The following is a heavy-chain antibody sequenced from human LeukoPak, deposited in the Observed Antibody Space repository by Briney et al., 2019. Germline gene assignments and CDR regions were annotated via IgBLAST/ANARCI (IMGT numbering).Heavy chain of an antibody. CDR3: ARDSGTDYYDSSGYYYVLLRG. V-gene: IGHV1-2*02. CDR1: GYTFTGYY. J-gene: IGHJ4*02. D-gene: IGHD3-22*01. CDR2: INPNSGDT. Sequence: ASVKVSCKASGYTFTGYYMHWVRQAPGQGLEWMGWINPNSGDTNYTQKLQGRLTMTRDTSISTAYMELSRLRSDDTAGYYFARDSGTDYYDSSGYYYVLLRGWGEGTLITVSS.